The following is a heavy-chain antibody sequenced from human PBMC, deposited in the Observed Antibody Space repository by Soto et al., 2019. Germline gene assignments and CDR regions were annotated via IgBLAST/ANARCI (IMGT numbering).Heavy chain of an antibody. CDR3: ATLDIVVVPAAIVHAFDI. J-gene: IGHJ3*02. D-gene: IGHD2-2*03. CDR2: IDADDGKT. Sequence: VSVKVSCKAAGYTFTSYAMHWGRQAPGQRLEWMGCIDADDGKTKYAQKLQGRVTMTEDTSTDTAYMELSSLRSEDTAVYYCATLDIVVVPAAIVHAFDIWGQGTMVTVSS. CDR1: GYTFTSYA. V-gene: IGHV1-3*01.